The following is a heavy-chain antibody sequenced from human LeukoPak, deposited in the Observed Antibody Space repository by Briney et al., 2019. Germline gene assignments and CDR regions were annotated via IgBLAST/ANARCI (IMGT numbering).Heavy chain of an antibody. D-gene: IGHD3-10*01. Sequence: PSETLSLTCTVSDDSISSRTFYWGWIRQPPARGLEWIGSFKSGDTTYYMSSLKSRVTLFVDTSRKQFSLELTSVTAADTAVYYCARQRAWFGEWAFDNWGQGTLVTVSS. V-gene: IGHV4-39*01. CDR3: ARQRAWFGEWAFDN. J-gene: IGHJ4*02. CDR1: DDSISSRTFY. CDR2: FKSGDTT.